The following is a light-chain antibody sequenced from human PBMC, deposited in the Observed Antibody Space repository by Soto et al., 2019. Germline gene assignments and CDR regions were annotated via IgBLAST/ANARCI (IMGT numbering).Light chain of an antibody. CDR1: QSVSSY. Sequence: EIVLTQSPATLSLSPGERATLSCRASQSVSSYLAWYQQKPGQAPRLLIYDASNRATGIPARFSGSGSGTDFTLTISSLEPEDVAVYYCQQRSNWPPPLTFGAGTKVDIK. CDR3: QQRSNWPPPLT. V-gene: IGKV3-11*01. CDR2: DAS. J-gene: IGKJ4*01.